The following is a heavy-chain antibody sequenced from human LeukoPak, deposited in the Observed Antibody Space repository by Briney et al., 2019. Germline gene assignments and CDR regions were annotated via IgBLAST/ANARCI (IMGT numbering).Heavy chain of an antibody. J-gene: IGHJ4*02. D-gene: IGHD4-17*01. CDR1: GFTFSNFV. V-gene: IGHV3-23*01. CDR3: AKDRDDSGDYVFDH. CDR2: IGRSGHFT. Sequence: GGSLRLSCAVSGFTFSNFVMSWVRQAPGGGLEWVSVIGRSGHFTNYADSVKGRCTISRDNSKDTLSLQMSSVRAEDTAIYYCAKDRDDSGDYVFDHWGER.